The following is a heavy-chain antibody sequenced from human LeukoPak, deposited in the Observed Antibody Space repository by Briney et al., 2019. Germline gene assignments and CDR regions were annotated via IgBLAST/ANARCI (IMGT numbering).Heavy chain of an antibody. CDR2: INHSGST. J-gene: IGHJ5*02. CDR1: GGSFSGYY. Sequence: PSETLSLTCAVYGGSFSGYYWSWIRQPPGKGLEWIGEINHSGSTNYNPSLKSRVTISVDTSKNQFSPKLSSVTAADTAVYYCARGSRIYCSSTSCYSPRFDPWGQGTLVTVSS. V-gene: IGHV4-34*01. D-gene: IGHD2-2*01. CDR3: ARGSRIYCSSTSCYSPRFDP.